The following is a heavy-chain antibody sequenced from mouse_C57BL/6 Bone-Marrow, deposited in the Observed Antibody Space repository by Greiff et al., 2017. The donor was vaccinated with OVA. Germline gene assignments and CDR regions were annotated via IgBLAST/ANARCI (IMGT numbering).Heavy chain of an antibody. CDR2: INPSTGGT. J-gene: IGHJ2*01. CDR1: GYSFTGYY. V-gene: IGHV1-42*01. D-gene: IGHD1-1*01. Sequence: EVQLQQSGPELVKPGASVKISCKASGYSFTGYYMNWVKQSPEKSLEWIGEINPSTGGTTYNQKFKAKATLTVDKSSSTAYMQLKSLTSEDSAVYYCARYGSSRYYFDYWGQGTTLTVSS. CDR3: ARYGSSRYYFDY.